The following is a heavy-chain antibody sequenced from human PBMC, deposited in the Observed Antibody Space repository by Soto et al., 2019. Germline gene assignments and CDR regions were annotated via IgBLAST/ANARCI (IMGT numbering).Heavy chain of an antibody. CDR2: ISRDGSDK. CDR3: AKDRSTTWSLDY. Sequence: GGSLRLSCAASGFTFSRSGMHWVRQAPGKGLEWVAVISRDGSDKCYADSVKGRFTMSRDNSKNTLYLQVNSLRAEDTAVYYCAKDRSTTWSLDYWGQGTLVTVSS. D-gene: IGHD3-3*01. V-gene: IGHV3-30*18. CDR1: GFTFSRSG. J-gene: IGHJ4*02.